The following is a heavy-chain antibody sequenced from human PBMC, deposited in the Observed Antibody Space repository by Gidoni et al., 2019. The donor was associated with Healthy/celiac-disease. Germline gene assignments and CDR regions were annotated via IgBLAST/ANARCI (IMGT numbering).Heavy chain of an antibody. J-gene: IGHJ5*02. CDR3: ARSQGYCSGGSCYYNWFDP. Sequence: QVQLVQSGAEVKKPGSSVKVSCKASGGTFSRYAISWVRQAPGQGLEWMGRIIPILGIANYAQKFQGRVTITADKSTSTAYMELSSLRSEDTAVYYCARSQGYCSGGSCYYNWFDPWGQGTLVTVSS. V-gene: IGHV1-69*04. D-gene: IGHD2-15*01. CDR2: IIPILGIA. CDR1: GGTFSRYA.